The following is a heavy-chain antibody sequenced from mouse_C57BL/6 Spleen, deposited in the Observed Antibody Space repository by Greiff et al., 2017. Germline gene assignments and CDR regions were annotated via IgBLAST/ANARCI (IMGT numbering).Heavy chain of an antibody. CDR3: ARSSTGTCFDY. D-gene: IGHD4-1*02. CDR2: IDPSDSET. CDR1: GYTFTSYW. Sequence: QVQLQQPGAELVRPGSSVKLSCKASGYTFTSYWMHWVKQRPIQGLEWIGNIDPSDSETHYNQKFKDKATLTVDKSSSTAYMQLSSLTSEDSAVYYCARSSTGTCFDYWGQGTTLTVSS. V-gene: IGHV1-52*01. J-gene: IGHJ2*01.